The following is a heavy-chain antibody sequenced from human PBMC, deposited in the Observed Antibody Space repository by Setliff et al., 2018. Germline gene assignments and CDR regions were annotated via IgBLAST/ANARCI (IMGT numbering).Heavy chain of an antibody. CDR3: ARAYYYGSGNSHKYYMDV. CDR2: IYYTGSS. CDR1: GGSIRSYY. V-gene: IGHV4-59*08. D-gene: IGHD3-10*01. J-gene: IGHJ6*03. Sequence: SETLSLTCTVSGGSIRSYYWNWIRQSPGKGLESIGYIYYTGSSNYSPSLKSRVTISLDTSKNQLSLKLTSVSAADTAVYYCARAYYYGSGNSHKYYMDVWGKGTAVTVSS.